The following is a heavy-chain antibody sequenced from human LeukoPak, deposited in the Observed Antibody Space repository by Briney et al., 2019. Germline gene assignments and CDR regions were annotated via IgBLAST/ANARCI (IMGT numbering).Heavy chain of an antibody. CDR3: ARVGSTAAAGTTDY. Sequence: GGSLTLSCAASGFTFSDYYMSWIRQAPGQGLEWLSYISGSATHTTYADSVKGRFTISRDNAENSLFLQMNSLRDEDTAVYYCARVGSTAAAGTTDYWGQGTLVTVSS. V-gene: IGHV3-11*06. CDR2: ISGSATHT. D-gene: IGHD6-13*01. CDR1: GFTFSDYY. J-gene: IGHJ4*02.